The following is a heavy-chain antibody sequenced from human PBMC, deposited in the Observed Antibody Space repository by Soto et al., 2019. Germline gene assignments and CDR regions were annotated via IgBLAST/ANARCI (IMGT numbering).Heavy chain of an antibody. V-gene: IGHV3-74*02. CDR3: IRASGVAGTGEYF. CDR1: GFDFSTSW. Sequence: EVQLVESGGGLVQPGGSLRLSCAASGFDFSTSWLHWVRQAPGKGLVWVSRISGGGGTTYADSVEGRFTISRDNANNIVYLQMNSLTEEDTAMYYCIRASGVAGTGEYFWGQGTLVTVSS. CDR2: ISGGGGT. D-gene: IGHD6-19*01. J-gene: IGHJ4*02.